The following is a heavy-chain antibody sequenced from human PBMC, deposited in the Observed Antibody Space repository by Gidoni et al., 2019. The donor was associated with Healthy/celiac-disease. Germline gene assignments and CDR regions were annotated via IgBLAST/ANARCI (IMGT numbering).Heavy chain of an antibody. CDR1: GYSISSSNW. J-gene: IGHJ2*01. CDR2: LYYSGST. V-gene: IGHV4-28*01. D-gene: IGHD6-19*01. Sequence: QVQLQESGPGLVKPAVTLSLTCAVSGYSISSSNWWGWIRQPPGKGLEWIGYLYYSGSTYYNPSLKSRVTMSVDTSKNQFSLKLSSVTAVDTAVYYCASNGEQWLEWYFDLWGRGTLVTVSS. CDR3: ASNGEQWLEWYFDL.